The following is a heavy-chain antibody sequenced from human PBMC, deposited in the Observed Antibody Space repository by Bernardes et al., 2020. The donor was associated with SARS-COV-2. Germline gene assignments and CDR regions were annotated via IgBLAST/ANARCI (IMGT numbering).Heavy chain of an antibody. V-gene: IGHV4-39*01. CDR3: ARQVPYYYDSSGLDY. CDR2: IYYSGNT. J-gene: IGHJ4*02. CDR1: GDSISKTNYY. Sequence: SETLSLTCAVSGDSISKTNYYWGWLRQPPGKGLEWIGTIYYSGNTYYNPSLKSRVTISVDTSKNQFSLKLSSVTAADTAVYYFARQVPYYYDSSGLDYWGQGTLVTVSS. D-gene: IGHD3-22*01.